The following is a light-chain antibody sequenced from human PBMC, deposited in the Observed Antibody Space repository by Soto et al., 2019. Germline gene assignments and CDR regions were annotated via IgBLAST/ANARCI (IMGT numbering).Light chain of an antibody. J-gene: IGKJ2*02. V-gene: IGKV1-12*01. CDR2: AAS. CDR3: HQGNSFPRT. Sequence: DLQMTQSPSSVSASVGDTVTISCRASQGISTWLAWYQQKPGKAPKLLIYAASYLQNGFPSRFNGPGSGTDFPLTISRLQPVDFVTYYCHQGNSFPRTFGEGTKLEIK. CDR1: QGISTW.